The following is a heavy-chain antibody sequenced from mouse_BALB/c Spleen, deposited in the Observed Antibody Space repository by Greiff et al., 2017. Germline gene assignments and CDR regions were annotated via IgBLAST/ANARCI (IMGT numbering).Heavy chain of an antibody. J-gene: IGHJ3*01. CDR3: ARSDYGNYAWFAY. D-gene: IGHD2-1*01. CDR1: GFTFSSFG. Sequence: EVMLVESGGGLVQPGGSRKLSCAASGFTFSSFGMHWVRQAPEKGLEWVAYISSGSSTIYYADTVKGRFTISRDNPKNTLFLQMTSLRSEDTAMYYCARSDYGNYAWFAYWGQGTLVTVSA. CDR2: ISSGSSTI. V-gene: IGHV5-17*02.